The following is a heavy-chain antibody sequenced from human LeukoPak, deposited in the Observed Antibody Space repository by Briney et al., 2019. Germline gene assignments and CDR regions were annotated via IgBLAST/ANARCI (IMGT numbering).Heavy chain of an antibody. Sequence: SETLSLTCTVSGGSISSYHWSWIRQPPGKGLEWIGYIYYSGSTNYNPSLKSRVTISVDTSTNQFSLRLTSVTAAGTAVYYCARQKPSTFRQYGRGRPFDYWGQGTLVTVSS. J-gene: IGHJ4*02. D-gene: IGHD2-15*01. V-gene: IGHV4-59*08. CDR1: GGSISSYH. CDR3: ARQKPSTFRQYGRGRPFDY. CDR2: IYYSGST.